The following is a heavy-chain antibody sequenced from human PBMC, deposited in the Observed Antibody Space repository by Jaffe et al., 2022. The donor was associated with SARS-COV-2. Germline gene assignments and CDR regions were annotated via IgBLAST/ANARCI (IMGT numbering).Heavy chain of an antibody. Sequence: EVQLVESGGGLVQPGRSLRLSCAASGFTFDDYAMHWVRQAPGKGLEWVSGISWNSGSIGYADSVKGRFTISRDNAKNSLYLQMNSLRAEDTALYYCAKDKRDGDYVGRRLGPYYYGMDVWGQGTTVTVSS. CDR1: GFTFDDYA. D-gene: IGHD4-17*01. CDR2: ISWNSGSI. CDR3: AKDKRDGDYVGRRLGPYYYGMDV. V-gene: IGHV3-9*01. J-gene: IGHJ6*02.